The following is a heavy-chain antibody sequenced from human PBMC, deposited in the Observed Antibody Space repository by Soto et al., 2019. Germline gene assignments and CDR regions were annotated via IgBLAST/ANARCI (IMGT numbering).Heavy chain of an antibody. Sequence: ASVKVSCKASGYTFTSYYMHWVRQAPGQGLEWMGIINPSGGSTSYAQKFQGRVTMTRDTSTSTVYMELSSLRSEDTAVYYCARTRGYYDSSGYPYYLDYWGQGTLVTVSS. V-gene: IGHV1-46*01. D-gene: IGHD3-22*01. CDR2: INPSGGST. J-gene: IGHJ4*02. CDR3: ARTRGYYDSSGYPYYLDY. CDR1: GYTFTSYY.